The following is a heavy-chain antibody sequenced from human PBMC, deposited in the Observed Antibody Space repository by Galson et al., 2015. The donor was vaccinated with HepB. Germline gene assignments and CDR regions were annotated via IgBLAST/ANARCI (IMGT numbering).Heavy chain of an antibody. V-gene: IGHV1-3*01. CDR3: ARVGEEAWNVPGLDY. D-gene: IGHD1-1*01. CDR2: INAGNGNT. J-gene: IGHJ4*02. Sequence: SVKVSCKASGYTFTSYAMHWVRQAPGQRLEWMGWINAGNGNTKYSQKFQGRVTITRDTSASTAYMELSSLRSEDTAVYYCARVGEEAWNVPGLDYWGQGTLVTVSS. CDR1: GYTFTSYA.